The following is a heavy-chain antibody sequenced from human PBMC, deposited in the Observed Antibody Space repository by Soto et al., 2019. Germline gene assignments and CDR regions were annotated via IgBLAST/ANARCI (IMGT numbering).Heavy chain of an antibody. V-gene: IGHV4-38-2*02. J-gene: IGHJ4*01. Sequence: LSETLSLTCSVSGYSISSGYYWGWVRQAPGKGLEWLGSVYHNGIMFHNPSFQSRVTISVDTSKNQFSLNLRSVTAADTAVYYCAALWFGELAFNYWGHGILVTVSS. CDR3: AALWFGELAFNY. D-gene: IGHD3-10*01. CDR2: VYHNGIM. CDR1: GYSISSGYY.